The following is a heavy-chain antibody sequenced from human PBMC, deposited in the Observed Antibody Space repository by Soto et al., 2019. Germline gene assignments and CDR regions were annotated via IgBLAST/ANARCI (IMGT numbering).Heavy chain of an antibody. J-gene: IGHJ5*02. CDR1: GFTFSTHG. CDR3: ARDTDSSSHYSRFDP. CDR2: IWYDGIRK. Sequence: QVQLVESGGGVVQPGRSLRLSCAASGFTFSTHGIHWVRQAPGKGLEWVAVIWYDGIRKYYADSVKRRFTISRDNSKNTVYLQMDSLRVEDTAVYYCARDTDSSSHYSRFDPWGQGTLVTVSP. D-gene: IGHD3-22*01. V-gene: IGHV3-33*01.